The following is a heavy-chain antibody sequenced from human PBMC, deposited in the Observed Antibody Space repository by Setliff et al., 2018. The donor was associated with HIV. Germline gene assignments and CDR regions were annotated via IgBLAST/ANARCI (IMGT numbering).Heavy chain of an antibody. V-gene: IGHV1-69*10. Sequence: GASVKVSCKASGGTFSSYAISWVRQAPGQGLEWMGGIIPILGIANYAQKFQGRVTITADESTSTAYMELSSLRSEDTAVYYCARDPDPYSSGWPLDYWGQGTLVTVSS. CDR3: ARDPDPYSSGWPLDY. J-gene: IGHJ4*02. CDR2: IIPILGIA. D-gene: IGHD6-19*01. CDR1: GGTFSSYA.